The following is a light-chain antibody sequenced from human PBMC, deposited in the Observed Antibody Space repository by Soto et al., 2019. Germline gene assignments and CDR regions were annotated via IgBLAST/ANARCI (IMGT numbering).Light chain of an antibody. CDR2: DAS. CDR1: QDISNY. J-gene: IGKJ3*01. CDR3: QQFGT. V-gene: IGKV1-33*01. Sequence: DIQMTQSPSSLSASVGDRVTITCQASQDISNYLNWYQQKPGKAPKLLIYDASNLETGVPSRFSGDGSGPGFTFPISSLQPEDIATHYCQQFGTFGPGTKVDIK.